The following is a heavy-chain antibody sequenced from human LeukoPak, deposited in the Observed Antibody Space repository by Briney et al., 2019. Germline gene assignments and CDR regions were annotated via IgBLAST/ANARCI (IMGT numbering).Heavy chain of an antibody. CDR2: IYYSGST. D-gene: IGHD2-15*01. J-gene: IGHJ6*02. CDR3: ARGEACSGGSCYYGMDV. V-gene: IGHV4-59*01. CDR1: GGSISSYY. Sequence: SETLSLTCTVSGGSISSYYWSWIRQPPGKGLEWLGYIYYSGSTNYNPSLKSRVTISVDTSKNQFSLKLSSVTAADTAVYYCARGEACSGGSCYYGMDVWGQGTTVTVSS.